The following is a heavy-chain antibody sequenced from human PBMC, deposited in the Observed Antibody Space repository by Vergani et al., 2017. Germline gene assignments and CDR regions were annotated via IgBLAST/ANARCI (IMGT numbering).Heavy chain of an antibody. D-gene: IGHD6-13*01. CDR1: GFTFDDYA. CDR3: AKVSGSSWALDY. J-gene: IGHJ4*02. V-gene: IGHV3-9*01. Sequence: EVQLVESGGGLVQPGRSLRLSCAASGFTFDDYAMHWVRQAPGKGLEWVSGISWNSGSIGYADSVKGRFTISRDNAKNSLYLQMNSLRAEETALYYCAKVSGSSWALDYWGQGTLVTVSS. CDR2: ISWNSGSI.